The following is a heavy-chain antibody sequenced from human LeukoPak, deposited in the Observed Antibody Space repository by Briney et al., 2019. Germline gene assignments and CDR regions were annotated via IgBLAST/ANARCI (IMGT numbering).Heavy chain of an antibody. CDR1: GFTFSSYE. J-gene: IGHJ4*02. V-gene: IGHV3-30*02. D-gene: IGHD3-22*01. CDR2: IRYDGSNK. CDR3: AKDSAYYYDSSGYFYD. Sequence: PGGSLRLSCAASGFTFSSYEMNWVRQAPGKGLEWVAFIRYDGSNKYYADSVKGRFTISRDNSKNTLYLQMNSLRAEDTAVYYCAKDSAYYYDSSGYFYDWGQGTLVTVSS.